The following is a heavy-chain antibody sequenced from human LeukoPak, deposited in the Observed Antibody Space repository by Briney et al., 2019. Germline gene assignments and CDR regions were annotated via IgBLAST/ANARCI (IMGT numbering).Heavy chain of an antibody. J-gene: IGHJ4*02. CDR2: IIPIFGTA. V-gene: IGHV1-69*05. CDR1: GGTFSSYA. D-gene: IGHD5-24*01. Sequence: VASVKVSCKASGGTFSSYAISWVRQAPGQGLEWMGGIIPIFGTANYAQKSQGRVTITTDESTSTAYMEPSSLRSEDTAVYYCARDDGYNWGLIDYWGQGTLVTVSS. CDR3: ARDDGYNWGLIDY.